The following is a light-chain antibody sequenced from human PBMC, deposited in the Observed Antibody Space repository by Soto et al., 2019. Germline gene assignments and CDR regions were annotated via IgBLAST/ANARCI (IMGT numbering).Light chain of an antibody. V-gene: IGKV1-39*01. CDR1: QSISSY. Sequence: DIQMTQSPSSLSASVGDRVTITCRASQSISSYLNWYQQKPGKAPKLLIYAASSLQSGVPSRFSGSGSGTDFILSISSLQPEDFATYYGEQSYSTPATFGQGTKLEIK. CDR3: EQSYSTPAT. CDR2: AAS. J-gene: IGKJ2*01.